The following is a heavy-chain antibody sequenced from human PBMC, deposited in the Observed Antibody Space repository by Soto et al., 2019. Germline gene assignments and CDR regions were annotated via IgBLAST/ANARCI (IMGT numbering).Heavy chain of an antibody. V-gene: IGHV4-39*01. J-gene: IGHJ4*02. CDR2: IYYSGST. D-gene: IGHD1-7*01. Sequence: SETLSLTCTVSGGSISSSSYYWGWIRQPPGKGLEWIGSIYYSGSTYYNPSLKSRVTISVDTSKNQFSLKLSSVTAADTAVYYCARKRTGTPSYFDYWGQGTLVTVSS. CDR3: ARKRTGTPSYFDY. CDR1: GGSISSSSYY.